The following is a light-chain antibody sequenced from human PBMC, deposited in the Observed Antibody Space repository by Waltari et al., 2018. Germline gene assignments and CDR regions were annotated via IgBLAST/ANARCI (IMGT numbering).Light chain of an antibody. Sequence: DIQMTQSTSSLSASVGDRVTITCRASQDIDNNLAWYQQKPGKVPKLLIYAASTVHSGVPSRFSGSGSGTDFTLTISSLQPEDVATYFCQKYNSAPLIFGGGTKVEIK. CDR1: QDIDNN. J-gene: IGKJ4*01. CDR3: QKYNSAPLI. V-gene: IGKV1-27*01. CDR2: AAS.